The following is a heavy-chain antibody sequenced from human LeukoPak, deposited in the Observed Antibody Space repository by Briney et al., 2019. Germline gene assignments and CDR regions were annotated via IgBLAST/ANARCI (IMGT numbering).Heavy chain of an antibody. Sequence: SVKVSCKASGFTFTSSAVQWVRQARGQRLEWIGWIVVGSGNTNYAQKFQERVTITRDMSTSTAYMGLSSLRSEDTAVYCCAAIVVGATGTYFDYWGQGTLVTVSS. CDR1: GFTFTSSA. J-gene: IGHJ4*02. CDR3: AAIVVGATGTYFDY. D-gene: IGHD1-26*01. CDR2: IVVGSGNT. V-gene: IGHV1-58*01.